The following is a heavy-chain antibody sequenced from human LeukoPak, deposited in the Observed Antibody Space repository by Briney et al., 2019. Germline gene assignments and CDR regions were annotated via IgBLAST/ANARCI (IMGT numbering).Heavy chain of an antibody. Sequence: RASVKVSCKASGGTFSSYAISWVRQAPGQGLEWMGGIIPIFGTANYAQKFQGRGTITADKATSTAYMELSSLRSEDTAVYYCARGPTEARLDIVVVPAAMFIFNFRCPQNYYYYYYYMDVWGKGTTVTVSS. J-gene: IGHJ6*03. D-gene: IGHD2-2*03. CDR3: ARGPTEARLDIVVVPAAMFIFNFRCPQNYYYYYYYMDV. CDR1: GGTFSSYA. V-gene: IGHV1-69*06. CDR2: IIPIFGTA.